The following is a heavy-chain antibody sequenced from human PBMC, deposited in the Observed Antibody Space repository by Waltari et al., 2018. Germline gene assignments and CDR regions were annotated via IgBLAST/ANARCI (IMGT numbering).Heavy chain of an antibody. Sequence: QVQIHQWGAGLLRPSETLSLTCAVSGGSFNDYSWSWIRPPPRKGLEWIGQINHSGDTDYNPSLMSRVSMSVDTSKKQVSLKLTSVTAADTAMYYCGNLARWGQGTRVTVSS. CDR3: GNLAR. J-gene: IGHJ3*01. V-gene: IGHV4-34*01. CDR2: INHSGDT. D-gene: IGHD1-1*01. CDR1: GGSFNDYS.